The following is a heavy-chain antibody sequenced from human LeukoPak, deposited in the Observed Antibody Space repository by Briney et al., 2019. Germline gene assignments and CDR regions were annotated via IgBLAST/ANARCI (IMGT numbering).Heavy chain of an antibody. D-gene: IGHD3-22*01. CDR2: ISYDGSNK. Sequence: GGSLRLSCAASGFSFSSYGMHWVRQAPGKGLEWVAVISYDGSNKYYADSVKGRFTISRDNSKNTLYLQMNSLRAEDTAVYYCARGREDYYDSSGYYYVRGDAFDIWGQGTMVTVSS. V-gene: IGHV3-30*19. J-gene: IGHJ3*02. CDR3: ARGREDYYDSSGYYYVRGDAFDI. CDR1: GFSFSSYG.